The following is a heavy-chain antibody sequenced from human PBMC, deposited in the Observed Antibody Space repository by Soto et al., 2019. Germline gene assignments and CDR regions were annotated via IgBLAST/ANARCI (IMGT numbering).Heavy chain of an antibody. Sequence: QVQLVESGGGLVKPGGSLRLSCAASGFTFSDYYMSGIRPAPGKGLEWVSYINTSGSTINYADSVKGRFTTSRDNAKTSLYLQMNSLRAEDTAVYYCARVSPPPEYWCQGTLVTVSS. V-gene: IGHV3-11*01. CDR1: GFTFSDYY. CDR2: INTSGSTI. CDR3: ARVSPPPEY. J-gene: IGHJ4*02.